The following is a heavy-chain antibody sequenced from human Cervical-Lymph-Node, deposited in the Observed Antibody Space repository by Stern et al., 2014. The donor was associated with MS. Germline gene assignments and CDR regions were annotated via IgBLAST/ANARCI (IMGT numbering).Heavy chain of an antibody. V-gene: IGHV4-31*03. CDR2: IYYSGST. Sequence: VQLVASGPGLVKPSQTLSLTCTVSGGSISSGGYYWSWIRQHPGKGLEWIGYIYYSGSTYYNPSLKIRVTISVDTSKNQFSLKLSSVTAADTAVYYCARVSYDFWSGYYTVDYWGQGTLVTVSS. J-gene: IGHJ4*02. CDR1: GGSISSGGYY. D-gene: IGHD3-3*01. CDR3: ARVSYDFWSGYYTVDY.